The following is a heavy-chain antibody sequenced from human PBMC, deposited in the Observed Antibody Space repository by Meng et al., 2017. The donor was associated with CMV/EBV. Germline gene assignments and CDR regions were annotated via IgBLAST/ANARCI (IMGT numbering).Heavy chain of an antibody. CDR3: ARSTGSRKGITIFVVVIDYGMDV. CDR1: GFTFSSYS. V-gene: IGHV3-21*01. Sequence: GGSLRLSCAASGFTFSSYSMNWVRQAPGKGLEWVSSISSSSSYIYYADSVKGRFTISRDNAKNSLYLQMNSLRAEDTAVYYCARSTGSRKGITIFVVVIDYGMDVWGQGTTVTVSS. D-gene: IGHD3-3*01. J-gene: IGHJ6*02. CDR2: ISSSSSYI.